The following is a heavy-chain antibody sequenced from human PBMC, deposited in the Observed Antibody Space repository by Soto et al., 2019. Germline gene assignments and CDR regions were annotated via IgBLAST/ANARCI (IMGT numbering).Heavy chain of an antibody. Sequence: QVHLVQSGAEVKRPGASVKVSCKFSGYNFIDYGMTWVRQAPGQGLEWMGWITGSNGATNYAPKFQGRVTQTADTSTNAVYMELRSLRKDDTAVYYCARDSKWLIIKGNWFDSWGQGTLVTV. J-gene: IGHJ5*01. CDR3: ARDSKWLIIKGNWFDS. V-gene: IGHV1-18*04. CDR1: GYNFIDYG. CDR2: ITGSNGAT. D-gene: IGHD5-12*01.